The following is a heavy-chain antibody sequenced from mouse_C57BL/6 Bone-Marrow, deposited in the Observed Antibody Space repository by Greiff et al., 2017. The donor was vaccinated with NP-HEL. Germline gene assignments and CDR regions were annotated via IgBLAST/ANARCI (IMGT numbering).Heavy chain of an antibody. V-gene: IGHV1-47*01. D-gene: IGHD1-1*01. CDR2: FHPYNDDT. CDR1: GYTFTTYP. CDR3: ARRSFTTVVATDGWYFDV. Sequence: VQLQQSGAELVKPGASVKMSCKASGYTFTTYPIEWMKQNHGKSLEWIGNFHPYNDDTKYNEKFKGKATLTVEKSSSTVYLELSRLTSDDSAVYYCARRSFTTVVATDGWYFDVWGTGTTVTVSS. J-gene: IGHJ1*03.